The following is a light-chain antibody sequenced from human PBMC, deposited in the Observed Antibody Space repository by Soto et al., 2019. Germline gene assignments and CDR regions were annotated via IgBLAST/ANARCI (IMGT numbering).Light chain of an antibody. CDR1: QSVSSY. Sequence: EIVLTQSPATLSLSPGERATLSCRASQSVSSYLAWYQQKPGQAPRLLIYDVSKRATGVPARFSGSGSGTEFTLTINSLQSEDFAVYYCQRYNNWPLTFGGGTKVESK. J-gene: IGKJ4*01. CDR2: DVS. V-gene: IGKV3-11*01. CDR3: QRYNNWPLT.